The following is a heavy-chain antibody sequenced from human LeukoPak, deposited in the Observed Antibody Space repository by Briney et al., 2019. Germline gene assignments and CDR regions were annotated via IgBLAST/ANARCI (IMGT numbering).Heavy chain of an antibody. CDR2: INTDGSST. V-gene: IGHV3-74*01. J-gene: IGHJ4*02. CDR1: GFTFSRYW. D-gene: IGHD5-18*01. CDR3: AREHGYSYDS. Sequence: PGGSLRLSCAASGFTFSRYWMHWVRQAPGKGLVWVSRINTDGSSTNYADSVKGRFTISRDNTKNTLYLQMNSLRAEDTAMYYCAREHGYSYDSWGQGTLVTVSS.